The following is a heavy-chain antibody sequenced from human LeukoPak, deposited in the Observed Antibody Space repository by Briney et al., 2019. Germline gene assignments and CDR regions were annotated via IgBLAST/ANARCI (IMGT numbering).Heavy chain of an antibody. CDR2: ISAYNGNT. CDR3: ARGYCSSTSCYPGPYYYGMDV. J-gene: IGHJ6*02. V-gene: IGHV1-18*01. CDR1: GYTFTSYG. D-gene: IGHD2-2*01. Sequence: ASVKVSCKASGYTFTSYGISWVRQAPGQGLEWMGWISAYNGNTNYAQKLQGRVTMTTDTSTSTAYMELRSLRSDDTVVYYCARGYCSSTSCYPGPYYYGMDVWGQGTTVTVSS.